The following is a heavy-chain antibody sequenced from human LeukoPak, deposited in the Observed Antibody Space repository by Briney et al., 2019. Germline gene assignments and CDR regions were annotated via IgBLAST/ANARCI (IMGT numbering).Heavy chain of an antibody. V-gene: IGHV3-21*01. CDR1: GFTFSSYS. CDR2: ISSSSSYI. Sequence: PGGSLRLSCAASGFTFSSYSMNWGRQTPGKGLECVSSISSSSSYIYYAASVKGRFVISRDNDKNSLYLQMNSLRAEDTAVYYCARDVRSYFDYWGQGTLVTVSS. J-gene: IGHJ4*02. CDR3: ARDVRSYFDY. D-gene: IGHD4-17*01.